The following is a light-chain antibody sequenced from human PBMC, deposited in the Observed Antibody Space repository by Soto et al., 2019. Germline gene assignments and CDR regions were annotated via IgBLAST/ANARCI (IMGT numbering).Light chain of an antibody. CDR2: AAS. J-gene: IGKJ3*01. Sequence: DIQMTQSPSSLSASVGDRVTITCRASQGISNYIAWYQQKPWKAPKLLIYAASTLQSGVPSRFSGSGSGTDFTLTINSLQPADVATYSCQKYSSVPLFGPGTKVDIK. V-gene: IGKV1-27*01. CDR3: QKYSSVPL. CDR1: QGISNY.